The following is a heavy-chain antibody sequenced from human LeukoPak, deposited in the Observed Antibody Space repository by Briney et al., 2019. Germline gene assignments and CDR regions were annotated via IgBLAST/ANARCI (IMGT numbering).Heavy chain of an antibody. J-gene: IGHJ3*02. D-gene: IGHD3-22*01. CDR2: INHSGST. CDR1: GGSFSGYY. Sequence: SETLSLTCAVYGGSFSGYYWSWIRQPPGKGLEWIGEINHSGSTNYNPSLKSRVTISVDTSKNQFSLKLSSVTAADTAVYYCARRYYYDSSGYYYYAFDIWGQGTMVTVSS. CDR3: ARRYYYDSSGYYYYAFDI. V-gene: IGHV4-34*01.